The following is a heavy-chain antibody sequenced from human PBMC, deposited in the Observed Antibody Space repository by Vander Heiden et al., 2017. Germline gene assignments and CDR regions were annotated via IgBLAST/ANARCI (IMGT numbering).Heavy chain of an antibody. CDR2: IKSKTDGGTT. D-gene: IGHD3-9*01. CDR1: GFTFSNAW. J-gene: IGHJ6*02. V-gene: IGHV3-15*01. Sequence: EVQLVESGGGLVKPGGSLRLSCAASGFTFSNAWMSWVRQAPGKGLEWVGRIKSKTDGGTTDYAAPVKGRFTISRDDSKNTLYLQMNSLKTEDTAVYYCTTLRYFDDYGMDVWGQGTTVTVSS. CDR3: TTLRYFDDYGMDV.